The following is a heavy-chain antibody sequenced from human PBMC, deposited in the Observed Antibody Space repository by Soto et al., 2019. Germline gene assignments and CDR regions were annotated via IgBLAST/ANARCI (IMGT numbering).Heavy chain of an antibody. CDR2: VYYTGDT. V-gene: IGHV4-59*08. Sequence: QVQLQQSGPRLVKPSETLSLTCTVSSGPDRSHNWGWIRQPPGRGLEWIGYVYYTGDTAYNPSLRGRVTISANTSTSDLSVTLNSVTAADTAVYYCVRQGFDYLHGLVDVWGEGTTVSVSS. CDR1: SGPDRSHN. J-gene: IGHJ6*04. D-gene: IGHD4-17*01. CDR3: VRQGFDYLHGLVDV.